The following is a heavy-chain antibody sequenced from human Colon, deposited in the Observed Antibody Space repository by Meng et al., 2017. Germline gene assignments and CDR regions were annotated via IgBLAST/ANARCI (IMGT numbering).Heavy chain of an antibody. CDR1: GFIFSNAW. D-gene: IGHD2-21*02. J-gene: IGHJ4*02. Sequence: GESLKISCAASGFIFSNAWMSWVRQAPGKGLEWVGRIKSKTDGGTADYGAPVKGRFTISRDDSKNTLYLQMNSLKTEDTAVYYCTTGPHCGGDCYSFQRGGQGTLVTVSS. CDR3: TTGPHCGGDCYSFQR. V-gene: IGHV3-15*01. CDR2: IKSKTDGGTA.